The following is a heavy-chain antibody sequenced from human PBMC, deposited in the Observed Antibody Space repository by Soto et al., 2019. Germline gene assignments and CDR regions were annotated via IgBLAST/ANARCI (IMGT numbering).Heavy chain of an antibody. D-gene: IGHD1-20*01. CDR2: IYYSGST. V-gene: IGHV4-30-4*01. CDR3: ARDRITGTYYYYYGMDV. Sequence: PSETLSLTCPVSGGSISSGDYYWSWIRQPPGKGLEWIGYIYYSGSTYYNPSLKSRVTISVDTSKNQFSLKLSSVTAADTAVYYCARDRITGTYYYYYGMDVWGQGTTVTVSS. CDR1: GGSISSGDYY. J-gene: IGHJ6*02.